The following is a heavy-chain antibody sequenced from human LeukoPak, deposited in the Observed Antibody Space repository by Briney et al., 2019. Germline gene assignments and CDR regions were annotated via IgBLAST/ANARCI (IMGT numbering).Heavy chain of an antibody. CDR2: IGTAGDT. J-gene: IGHJ3*02. V-gene: IGHV3-13*01. D-gene: IGHD3-10*01. CDR1: GFTFSSYD. Sequence: GGSLRLSCAASGFTFSSYDMHWVRQGTGKGLEWVSSIGTAGDTSYPGSVKGRFTISRENANNSLYLQMNSLRAGDTAVYYCARAIYYYGSGRAFDIWGQGTMVTVSS. CDR3: ARAIYYYGSGRAFDI.